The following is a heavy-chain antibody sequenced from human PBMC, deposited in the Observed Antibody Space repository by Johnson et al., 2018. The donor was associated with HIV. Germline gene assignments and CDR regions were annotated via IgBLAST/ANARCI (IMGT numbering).Heavy chain of an antibody. J-gene: IGHJ3*02. V-gene: IGHV3-30*03. CDR3: TTDSKWFGELHDAFDI. Sequence: QVQLVESGGGVVQPGRSLRLSCAASGFTFSSYGMHWVRQAPGKGLEWVAVISYDGSNKYYVDSVKGRFTISRDNSKNTLYLQMNSLKTEDTAVYYCTTDSKWFGELHDAFDIWGQGTMVTVSS. D-gene: IGHD3-10*01. CDR2: ISYDGSNK. CDR1: GFTFSSYG.